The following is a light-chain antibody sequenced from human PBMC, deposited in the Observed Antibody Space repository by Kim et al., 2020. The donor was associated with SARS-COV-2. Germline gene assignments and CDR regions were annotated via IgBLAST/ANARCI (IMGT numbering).Light chain of an antibody. J-gene: IGLJ2*01. Sequence: LGQTARITCQGDSLRSYYASWYQQKPGQAPVLVIYGKNNRPSGIPDRFSGSSSGNTASLTITGAQAEDEADYYCNSRDSSGNHVVFGGGTKLTVL. CDR3: NSRDSSGNHVV. CDR1: SLRSYY. V-gene: IGLV3-19*01. CDR2: GKN.